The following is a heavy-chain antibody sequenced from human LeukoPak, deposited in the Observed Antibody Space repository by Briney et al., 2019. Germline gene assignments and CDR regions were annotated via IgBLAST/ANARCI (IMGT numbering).Heavy chain of an antibody. CDR2: IWYDGSNK. Sequence: GGSLRLSCAASGFTFSSYGMHWVRQAPGKGLEWVAVIWYDGSNKYYADSVKGRFTISRDNSKNTLYLQMNSLRAEDTAVYYCAKSEAYYYMDVWGKGTTVTDSS. CDR3: AKSEAYYYMDV. CDR1: GFTFSSYG. V-gene: IGHV3-33*06. J-gene: IGHJ6*03.